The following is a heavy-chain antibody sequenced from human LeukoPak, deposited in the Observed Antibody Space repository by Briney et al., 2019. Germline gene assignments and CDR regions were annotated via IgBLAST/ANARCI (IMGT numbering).Heavy chain of an antibody. Sequence: SETLSLTCTVSGGSISSYYWSWIRQPAGKGLEWIGRIYTSGSTNYNPSLKSRVTMSVDTSKNQFSLKLSSVTAADTAVYYCARDQWDGDYAYNWFDPWGQGTLVTVSS. CDR3: ARDQWDGDYAYNWFDP. J-gene: IGHJ5*02. CDR2: IYTSGST. D-gene: IGHD4-17*01. V-gene: IGHV4-4*07. CDR1: GGSISSYY.